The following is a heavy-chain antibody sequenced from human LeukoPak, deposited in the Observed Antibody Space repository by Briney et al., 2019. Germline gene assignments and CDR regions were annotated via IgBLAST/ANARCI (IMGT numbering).Heavy chain of an antibody. V-gene: IGHV1-69*06. CDR3: AREFNFVASFLDY. CDR1: GGTFSSYA. D-gene: IGHD2-21*01. Sequence: SVKVSCKASGGTFSSYAISWVRQAPGQGLEWMGGIIPIFGTANYAQKFQGRVTITADKSTSTAYMELSSLRSEDTAVYYCAREFNFVASFLDYGGREPLVPVSS. CDR2: IIPIFGTA. J-gene: IGHJ4*02.